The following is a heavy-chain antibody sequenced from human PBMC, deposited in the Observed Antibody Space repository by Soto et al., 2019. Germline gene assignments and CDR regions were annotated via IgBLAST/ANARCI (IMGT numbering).Heavy chain of an antibody. V-gene: IGHV3-33*01. J-gene: IGHJ4*02. Sequence: GGSLRLSCAASGFTFSSYGMHWVRQAPGKGLEWVAVIWYDGSNKYYADSVKGRFTISRDNSKNTLYLQMNSLRAEDTAVYYCARDDSSSRGVDYWGQGTLVTVSS. D-gene: IGHD6-6*01. CDR3: ARDDSSSRGVDY. CDR2: IWYDGSNK. CDR1: GFTFSSYG.